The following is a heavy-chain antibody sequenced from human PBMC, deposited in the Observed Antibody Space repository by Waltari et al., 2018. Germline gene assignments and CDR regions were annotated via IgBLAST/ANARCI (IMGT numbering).Heavy chain of an antibody. V-gene: IGHV3-72*01. J-gene: IGHJ3*02. CDR2: TTNKANSYNT. Sequence: EVQLVESGGSLVQPGGSLRLSCAVFGLPFSDLYMDWVRQSPGKGLEWVGRTTNKANSYNTEYAASVKGRFTISRDDSKNSLYLQMNSLKTEDTAVYYCTRELDAFNIWGQGTMVTVSS. CDR1: GLPFSDLY. CDR3: TRELDAFNI.